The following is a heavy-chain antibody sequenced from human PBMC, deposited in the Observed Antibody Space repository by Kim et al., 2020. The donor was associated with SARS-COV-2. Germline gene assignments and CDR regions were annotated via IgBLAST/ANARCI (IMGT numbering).Heavy chain of an antibody. J-gene: IGHJ6*03. V-gene: IGHV5-51*01. D-gene: IGHD6-13*01. CDR2: IYPGDSDT. CDR1: GYSFTSYW. Sequence: GESLKISCKGSGYSFTSYWIGWVRQMPGKGLEWMGIIYPGDSDTRYSPSFQGQVTISADKSISTAYLQWSSLKASDTAMYYCARHGIAAADHYYYYYMDVWGKGTTVTVSS. CDR3: ARHGIAAADHYYYYYMDV.